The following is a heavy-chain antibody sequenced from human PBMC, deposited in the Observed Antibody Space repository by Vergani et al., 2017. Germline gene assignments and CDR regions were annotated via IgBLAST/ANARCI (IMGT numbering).Heavy chain of an antibody. CDR1: GFTFSSYS. J-gene: IGHJ4*02. Sequence: EVQLVESGGGLVKPGGSLRLSCAASGFTFSSYSMNWVRQATGKGLEWVSSISSSSSYIYYADSVKGRFTISRDNAKNSLYMQMNSLRAEDTAVYYCERSAPGGRIVDTGDYWGQGTMVTVSS. D-gene: IGHD5-12*01. CDR3: ERSAPGGRIVDTGDY. CDR2: ISSSSSYI. V-gene: IGHV3-21*01.